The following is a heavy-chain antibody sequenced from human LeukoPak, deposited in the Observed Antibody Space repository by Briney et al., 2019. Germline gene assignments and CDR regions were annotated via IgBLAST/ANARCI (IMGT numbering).Heavy chain of an antibody. CDR1: GFTFSSYG. Sequence: GGSLRLSCAASGFTFSSYGMHWVRQAPGKGPEWVAVISYDGSNKYYADSVKGRFTISRDNSKNTLYLQMNSLRAEDTAVYYCAKGYYDSSGYYDYWGQGTLVTVSS. D-gene: IGHD3-22*01. CDR2: ISYDGSNK. V-gene: IGHV3-30*18. CDR3: AKGYYDSSGYYDY. J-gene: IGHJ4*02.